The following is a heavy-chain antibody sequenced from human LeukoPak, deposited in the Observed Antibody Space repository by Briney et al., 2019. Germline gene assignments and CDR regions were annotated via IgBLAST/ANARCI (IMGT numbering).Heavy chain of an antibody. D-gene: IGHD5-24*01. CDR1: GGSFSGYY. CDR3: ARGVRWLQFDVSRYDY. CDR2: INHSGST. J-gene: IGHJ4*02. V-gene: IGHV4-34*01. Sequence: SETLSLTCAVYGGSFSGYYWSWIRQPPGTGLEWIGEINHSGSTNYNPSLKSRVTISVDTSKNQFSLKLSSVTAADTAVYYCARGVRWLQFDVSRYDYWGQGALVTVSS.